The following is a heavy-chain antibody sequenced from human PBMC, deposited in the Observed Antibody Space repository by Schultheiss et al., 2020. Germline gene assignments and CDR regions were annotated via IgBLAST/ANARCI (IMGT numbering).Heavy chain of an antibody. CDR3: ARDGTPGPLGYCSSTSCYIDSGWFDP. CDR2: ISYDGSNK. V-gene: IGHV3-30-3*01. Sequence: GGSLRLSCAASGFTFVNFAIHWVRQAPGKGLEWVAVISYDGSNKYYADSVKGRFTISRDNAKNSLYLQMNSLRAEDTAVYYCARDGTPGPLGYCSSTSCYIDSGWFDPWGQGTLVTVSS. CDR1: GFTFVNFA. J-gene: IGHJ5*02. D-gene: IGHD2-2*02.